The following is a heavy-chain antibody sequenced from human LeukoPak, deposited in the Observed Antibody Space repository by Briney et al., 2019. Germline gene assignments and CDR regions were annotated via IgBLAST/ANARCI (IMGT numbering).Heavy chain of an antibody. D-gene: IGHD6-13*01. Sequence: SQTLSLTCTVSGVSISSGSYYWSWIRQPAGKGLEWIGRIYTSGSTNYNPSLKSRVTISVDTSKNQFSLKLSSVTAADTAVYYCAREKYSSSWTGVDYWGQGTLVTVSS. J-gene: IGHJ4*02. CDR3: AREKYSSSWTGVDY. CDR2: IYTSGST. V-gene: IGHV4-61*02. CDR1: GVSISSGSYY.